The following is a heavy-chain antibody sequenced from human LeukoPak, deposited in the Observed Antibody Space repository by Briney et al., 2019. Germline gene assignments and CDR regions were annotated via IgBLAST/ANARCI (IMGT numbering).Heavy chain of an antibody. J-gene: IGHJ4*02. CDR2: IRPSTGDT. CDR1: GYTFTSHG. D-gene: IGHD2/OR15-2a*01. V-gene: IGHV1-18*01. Sequence: GASVKVSCKASGYTFTSHGIRWVRQAPGQGLEWMGWIRPSTGDTDYALNLQGRVTLTTDTSTSTSYMELRSLRSDDTAVYYCARVRDYLFDYWGQGTLVTVSS. CDR3: ARVRDYLFDY.